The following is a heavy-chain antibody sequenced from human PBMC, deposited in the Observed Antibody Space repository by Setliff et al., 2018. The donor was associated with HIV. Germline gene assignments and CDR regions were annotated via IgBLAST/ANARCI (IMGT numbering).Heavy chain of an antibody. CDR3: ARVGASGVPSTMDYYYYMDV. D-gene: IGHD3-10*01. Sequence: PSETLSLTCTVSGGSISSGGYYWSWIRHRAGKGLEWIGHIYASGSTKYNPSLESRVTMSVDTSRTQFSLKLRSVTAADTAVYYCARVGASGVPSTMDYYYYMDVWGKGTTGTSP. V-gene: IGHV4-61*09. J-gene: IGHJ6*03. CDR2: IYASGST. CDR1: GGSISSGGYY.